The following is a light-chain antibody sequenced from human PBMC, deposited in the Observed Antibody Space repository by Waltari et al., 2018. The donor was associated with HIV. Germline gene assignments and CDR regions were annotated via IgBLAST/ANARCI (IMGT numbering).Light chain of an antibody. Sequence: QSALTQPPSASGSPGQSVTLSCPGTSSDVGGYNYVSWHQQHPGKAPKLMIYDVLKRPSGVPDRFSGSKSGNTASLTVSGLQPEDEADYYCSSHAGSKVVFGGGTRLTVL. J-gene: IGLJ2*01. CDR2: DVL. CDR3: SSHAGSKVV. CDR1: SSDVGGYNY. V-gene: IGLV2-8*01.